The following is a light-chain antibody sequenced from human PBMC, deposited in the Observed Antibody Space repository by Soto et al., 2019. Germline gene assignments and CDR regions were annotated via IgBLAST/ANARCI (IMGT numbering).Light chain of an antibody. Sequence: ERVLSQAPGTLSLSPGERATLSCRASQSVISNYLAWYQKKPGQAPRLLIYGASSRATGIPDRFSGSASGTDFTLTISRLEPEDFAVYYCQQYGSSPTFGQGTRLEIK. J-gene: IGKJ5*01. CDR2: GAS. CDR1: QSVISNY. CDR3: QQYGSSPT. V-gene: IGKV3-20*01.